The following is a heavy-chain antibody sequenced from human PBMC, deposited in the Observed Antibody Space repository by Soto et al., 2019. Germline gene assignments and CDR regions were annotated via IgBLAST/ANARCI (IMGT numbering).Heavy chain of an antibody. J-gene: IGHJ6*02. CDR3: AREDYGDYYYGMDV. CDR1: GGTFSSYA. CDR2: IIPIFGTA. Sequence: ASVKVSCKASGGTFSSYAISWVRQAPGQGLEWMGGIIPIFGTANYAQKFQGRVTMTANESTRTTYMELSSLRSEDTAVYYCAREDYGDYYYGMDVWGQGTTVTVSS. V-gene: IGHV1-69*13. D-gene: IGHD4-17*01.